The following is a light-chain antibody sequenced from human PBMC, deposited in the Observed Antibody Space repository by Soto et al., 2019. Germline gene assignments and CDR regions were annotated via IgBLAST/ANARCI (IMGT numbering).Light chain of an antibody. Sequence: QSALTQPASVSGSPGQSITISCTGTSSDIGGYNYVSWYQQHPGKAPKLMIFEVSDRPSGVSNRFSGSKFANTASLTISGLQAEDEADYYCSSYTSSSTLYVFGTGTKVTVL. CDR3: SSYTSSSTLYV. CDR2: EVS. J-gene: IGLJ1*01. V-gene: IGLV2-14*01. CDR1: SSDIGGYNY.